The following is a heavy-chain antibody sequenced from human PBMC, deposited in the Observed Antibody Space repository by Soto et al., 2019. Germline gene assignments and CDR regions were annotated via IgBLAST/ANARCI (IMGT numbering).Heavy chain of an antibody. V-gene: IGHV4-31*03. CDR3: AREPSP. Sequence: PSETLSLTCTVSGASISSGCYYWGWIRQHPGKGLEWIGYIYYSGSTYYNPSLKSRVAISVDTSKNQFSLKLSSVTAADTAVYYCAREPSPWGQGTLVTSPQ. CDR1: GASISSGCYY. J-gene: IGHJ5*02. CDR2: IYYSGST.